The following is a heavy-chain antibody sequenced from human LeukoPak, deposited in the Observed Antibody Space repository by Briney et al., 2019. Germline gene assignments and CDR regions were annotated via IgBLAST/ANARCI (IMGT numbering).Heavy chain of an antibody. J-gene: IGHJ3*02. CDR2: IYHSGST. CDR1: GYSISSGYY. D-gene: IGHD1-26*01. V-gene: IGHV4-38-2*02. CDR3: AREVGATHDAFDI. Sequence: PSETLSLTCTVSGYSISSGYYWGWIRQPPGQGLEWIGSIYHSGSTYYNPSLKSRVTISVDTSKNQFSLKLSSVTAADTAVYYCAREVGATHDAFDIWGQGTMVTVSS.